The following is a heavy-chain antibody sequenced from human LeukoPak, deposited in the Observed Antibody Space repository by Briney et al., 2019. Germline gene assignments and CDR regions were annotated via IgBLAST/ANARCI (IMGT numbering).Heavy chain of an antibody. Sequence: RASVKVSCKASGYTFTSYGISWVRQAPGQGLEWMGWISGYNGNINYAQKLQGRVTMTTDTSTSTAYMELRSLRSDDTAIYYCAKAGATGTTVDYWGRGTLVTVSS. CDR2: ISGYNGNI. CDR1: GYTFTSYG. V-gene: IGHV1-18*01. D-gene: IGHD1-7*01. J-gene: IGHJ4*02. CDR3: AKAGATGTTVDY.